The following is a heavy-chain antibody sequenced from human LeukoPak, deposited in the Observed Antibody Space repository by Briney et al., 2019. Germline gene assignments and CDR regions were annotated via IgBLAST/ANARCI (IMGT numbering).Heavy chain of an antibody. CDR3: ARESVSSSLFVS. CDR1: GYTFTGYY. CDR2: INPNSGGT. D-gene: IGHD6-13*01. J-gene: IGHJ5*01. V-gene: IGHV1-2*06. Sequence: ASVKVSCKASGYTFTGYYMHWVRQAPGQGLEWLGRINPNSGGTNYAQKFQGRVTMTRDTSISTAYMELSRLRSDDTAVYYCARESVSSSLFVSWGQGTLVTVSS.